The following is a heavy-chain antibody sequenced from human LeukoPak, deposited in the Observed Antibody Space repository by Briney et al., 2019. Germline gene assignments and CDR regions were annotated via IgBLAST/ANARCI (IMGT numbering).Heavy chain of an antibody. V-gene: IGHV4-39*01. CDR1: GGSISSNNYN. J-gene: IGHJ4*02. CDR2: IYYSGST. CDR3: ASWYYYGSGNPFFDY. Sequence: PSETLSLTCTVSGGSISSNNYNWGWIRQPPGKGLEWIGSIYYSGSTFYHPSLKSRVTISIDTSKNQFSLKLSSVTAADTAVYYCASWYYYGSGNPFFDYWGQGTLVTVSS. D-gene: IGHD3-10*01.